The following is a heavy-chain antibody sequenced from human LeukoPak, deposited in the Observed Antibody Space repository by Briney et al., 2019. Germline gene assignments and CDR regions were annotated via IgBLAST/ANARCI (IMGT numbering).Heavy chain of an antibody. CDR3: ARGAVMALWFDP. V-gene: IGHV1-69*05. J-gene: IGHJ5*02. CDR2: IIPIFGTA. CDR1: GGTFSSYA. D-gene: IGHD3-16*01. Sequence: EASVKVSCKASGGTFSSYAISWVRQAPEQGLEWMGRIIPIFGTANYAQKFQGRVTITTDESTSTAYMELSSLRSEDTAVYYCARGAVMALWFDPWGQGTLVTVSS.